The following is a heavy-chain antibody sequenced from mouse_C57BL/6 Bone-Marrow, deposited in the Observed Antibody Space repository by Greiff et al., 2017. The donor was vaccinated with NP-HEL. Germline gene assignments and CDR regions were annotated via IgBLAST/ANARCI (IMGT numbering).Heavy chain of an antibody. V-gene: IGHV14-1*01. CDR3: TVPPYYGSRYYAMDY. D-gene: IGHD1-1*01. CDR2: IDPEDGDT. CDR1: GFNIKDYY. J-gene: IGHJ4*01. Sequence: EVQVVESGAELVRPGASVKLSCTASGFNIKDYYMHWVKQRPEQGLEWIGRIDPEDGDTEYAPKFQGKATMTADTSSNTAYLQLSSLTSEDTAVYYCTVPPYYGSRYYAMDYWGQGTSVTVSS.